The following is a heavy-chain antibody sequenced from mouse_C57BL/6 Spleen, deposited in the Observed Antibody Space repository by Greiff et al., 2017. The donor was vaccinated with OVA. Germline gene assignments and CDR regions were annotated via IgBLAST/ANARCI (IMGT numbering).Heavy chain of an antibody. V-gene: IGHV3-6*01. Sequence: EVKLMESGPGLVKPSQSLSLTCSVTGYSITSGYYWNWIRQFPGNKLEWMGYISYDGSNNYNPSLKNRISITRDTSKNQFFLKLNSVTTEDTATYYCARDKIYDYADYFDYWGQGTTLTVSS. CDR2: ISYDGSN. J-gene: IGHJ2*01. D-gene: IGHD2-4*01. CDR1: GYSITSGYY. CDR3: ARDKIYDYADYFDY.